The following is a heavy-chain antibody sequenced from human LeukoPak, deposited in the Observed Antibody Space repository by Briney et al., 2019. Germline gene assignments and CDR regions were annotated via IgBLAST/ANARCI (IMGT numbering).Heavy chain of an antibody. CDR3: SRGFWSGYSSEQDAFDI. J-gene: IGHJ3*02. CDR2: IYHSGST. V-gene: IGHV4-30-2*01. Sequence: SETLSLTCTVSGGSISSSGYYWSWIRQPPGKGLEWIGYIYHSGSTYYNPSLKSRVTISVDRSKNQFSLKLSSVTAADTAVYYCSRGFWSGYSSEQDAFDIWGQGTMVTVSS. CDR1: GGSISSSGYY. D-gene: IGHD3-3*01.